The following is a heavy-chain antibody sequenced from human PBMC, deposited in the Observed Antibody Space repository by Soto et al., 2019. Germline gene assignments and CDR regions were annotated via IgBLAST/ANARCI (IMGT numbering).Heavy chain of an antibody. CDR2: IYPGDSDT. D-gene: IGHD3-10*01. V-gene: IGHV5-51*01. J-gene: IGHJ6*02. Sequence: RGESLKISCKGSGYSFTNYWIGWVRQMPGKGLEWMGIIYPGDSDTKYSPSFQGQVTISADKSISTAYLQWSSLKASDTAMYYCAGGGVRGVITRTRDYYGMDVWGQGTTVTVSS. CDR1: GYSFTNYW. CDR3: AGGGVRGVITRTRDYYGMDV.